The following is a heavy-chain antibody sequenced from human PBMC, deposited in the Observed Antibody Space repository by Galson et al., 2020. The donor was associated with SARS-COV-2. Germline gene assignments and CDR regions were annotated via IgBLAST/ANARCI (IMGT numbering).Heavy chain of an antibody. D-gene: IGHD2-21*02. CDR3: ARDRVVTPVPLFHIDY. J-gene: IGHJ4*02. CDR2: ISFDGTNK. CDR1: GFTFSTYA. V-gene: IGHV3-30*01. Sequence: GESLKISCTASGFTFSTYAMHWVRQAPGKGLECVAVISFDGTNKKYSDSVKGRFTISRDNSKNTLYLQMDSLRADDTAVYYCARDRVVTPVPLFHIDYWGQGTRVTVSS.